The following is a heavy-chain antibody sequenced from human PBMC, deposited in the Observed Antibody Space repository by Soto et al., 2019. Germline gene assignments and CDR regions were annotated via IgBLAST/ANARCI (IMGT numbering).Heavy chain of an antibody. Sequence: QVQLQESGPGLVKPSQTLSLTCTVSGGSISSGGYYWSWIRQHQGKDLAWIGYIYYSGSTYYNTSLKSRVTVSVDTSKNQFSLKRSSVTAAYPAVYYCARDGRSDSSGQTGYFDYCGQGTLLTVAS. CDR3: ARDGRSDSSGQTGYFDY. J-gene: IGHJ4*02. D-gene: IGHD3-22*01. CDR2: IYYSGST. CDR1: GGSISSGGYY. V-gene: IGHV4-31*03.